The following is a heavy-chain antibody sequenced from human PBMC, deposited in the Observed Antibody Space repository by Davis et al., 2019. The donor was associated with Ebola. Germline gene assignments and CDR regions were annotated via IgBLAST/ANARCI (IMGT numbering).Heavy chain of an antibody. D-gene: IGHD2/OR15-2a*01. V-gene: IGHV4-39*01. CDR3: ARHPTFDGALDF. Sequence: MPSETLSLTCTVSGGSISSSSYYWGWIRQPPGKGLEWIGSIYYSGSTYYNPSLKSRVTISGDTSKNHFSLKLSSVTAADTAVYYCARHPTFDGALDFCRQGTLVTVSS. CDR1: GGSISSSSYY. J-gene: IGHJ4*02. CDR2: IYYSGST.